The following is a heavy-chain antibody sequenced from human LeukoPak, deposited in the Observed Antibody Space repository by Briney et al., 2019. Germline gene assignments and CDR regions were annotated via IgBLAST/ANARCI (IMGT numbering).Heavy chain of an antibody. V-gene: IGHV1-2*02. D-gene: IGHD3-3*01. Sequence: ASVKVSCKASGYTFTGYYMHWVRQAPGQGLEWMGWINPNSGGTNYAQKFQGRVTMTRDTSISTAYMELSRLRSDDTAVYYCARDLSVFGVVPRDYFDYWGQGTLVTVSS. CDR2: INPNSGGT. CDR1: GYTFTGYY. CDR3: ARDLSVFGVVPRDYFDY. J-gene: IGHJ4*02.